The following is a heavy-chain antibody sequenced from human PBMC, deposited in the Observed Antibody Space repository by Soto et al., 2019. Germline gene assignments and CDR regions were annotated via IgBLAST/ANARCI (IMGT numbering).Heavy chain of an antibody. J-gene: IGHJ6*02. CDR3: ARMGRGDLNYCTSMDV. D-gene: IGHD1-7*01. CDR2: ISSNGGST. Sequence: EVQLVESGGGLVQPGGSLRLSCAASGFTFSSYAMHWVRQAPGKGLEYVSAISSNGGSTYYANSVKGRFTISRDNSKNTLYLQMGSLRAYDIAVDYCARMGRGDLNYCTSMDVWGQGTTVTVSS. V-gene: IGHV3-64*01. CDR1: GFTFSSYA.